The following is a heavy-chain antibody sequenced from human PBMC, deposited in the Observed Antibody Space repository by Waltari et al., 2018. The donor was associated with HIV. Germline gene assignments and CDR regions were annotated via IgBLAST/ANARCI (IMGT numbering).Heavy chain of an antibody. V-gene: IGHV1-69*06. CDR1: GGPFSSYA. CDR2: IIPIFGTA. CDR3: ARAAVGSGRLRRYFDL. J-gene: IGHJ2*01. Sequence: QVQPVQSGAEVKKPGSSVKVSCTASGGPFSSYAISWVLQAPGQGLEWMGGIIPIFGTANYAQKFQGRVTITADKSTSTAYMELSSLRSEDTAVYYCARAAVGSGRLRRYFDLWGRGTLVTVSS. D-gene: IGHD1-26*01.